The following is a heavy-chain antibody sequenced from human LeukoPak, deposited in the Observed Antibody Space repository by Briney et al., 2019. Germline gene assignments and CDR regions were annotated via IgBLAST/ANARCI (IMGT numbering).Heavy chain of an antibody. V-gene: IGHV1-18*01. CDR1: GYTFTSYG. Sequence: ASVKVSCKASGYTFTSYGISWVRQAPGRGLEWMGWISAYNGNTNYAQKLQGRVTMTTDTSTSTAYMELRSLRSDDTAVYYCARDAKYVDIVATSRLKFISYYFDYWGQGTLVTVSS. D-gene: IGHD5-12*01. CDR3: ARDAKYVDIVATSRLKFISYYFDY. J-gene: IGHJ4*02. CDR2: ISAYNGNT.